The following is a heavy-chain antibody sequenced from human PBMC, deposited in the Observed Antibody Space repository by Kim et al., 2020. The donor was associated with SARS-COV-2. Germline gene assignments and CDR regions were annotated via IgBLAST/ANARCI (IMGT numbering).Heavy chain of an antibody. D-gene: IGHD3-16*01. J-gene: IGHJ4*01. CDR2: IWFGGSGS. Sequence: GGSLRLSCAASGFTFSNYGMSWVRQAPGQGLEWVATIWFGGSGSHYSGSVKGRFTISRDNSKNMLYLQMHSLKADDTGIYYCASGRIHGCLHYYWGHGT. CDR1: GFTFSNYG. CDR3: ASGRIHGCLHYY. V-gene: IGHV3-23*05.